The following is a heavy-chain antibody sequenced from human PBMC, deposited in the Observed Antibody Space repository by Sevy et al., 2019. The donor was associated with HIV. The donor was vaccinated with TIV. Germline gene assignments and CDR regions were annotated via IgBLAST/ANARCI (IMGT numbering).Heavy chain of an antibody. CDR1: GGSISSYY. CDR3: ARGGRDGYNYYGY. CDR2: IYYSGST. V-gene: IGHV4-59*13. Sequence: SETLSLTCTVSGGSISSYYWSWIRQPPGKGLEWIGSIYYSGSTNYNPSLKSRVTISVDTSKNQFSLKLSSVTAADTAVYYCARGGRDGYNYYGYWGQGTLVTVSS. J-gene: IGHJ4*02. D-gene: IGHD5-12*01.